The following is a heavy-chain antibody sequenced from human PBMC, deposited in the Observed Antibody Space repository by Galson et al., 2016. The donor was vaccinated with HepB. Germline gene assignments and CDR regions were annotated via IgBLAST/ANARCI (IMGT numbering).Heavy chain of an antibody. CDR2: IRYSGGRI. J-gene: IGHJ6*02. CDR1: GFTFSSYA. Sequence: SLRLSCAASGFTFSSYAMTWVRQAPGKGLEWVSGIRYSGGRINYADSVNGRFTISRDNSKNTLHLQMNSLRAEDTAVYYCAKLEGGLTYYGMDVWGHGTTVTVSS. D-gene: IGHD2-15*01. CDR3: AKLEGGLTYYGMDV. V-gene: IGHV3-23*01.